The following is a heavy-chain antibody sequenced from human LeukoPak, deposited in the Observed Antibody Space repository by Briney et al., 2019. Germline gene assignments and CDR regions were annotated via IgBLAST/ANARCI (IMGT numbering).Heavy chain of an antibody. CDR3: AREGYGSGSPHFDY. V-gene: IGHV3-30-3*01. CDR2: ISYDGSNK. CDR1: RHTFSLYA. D-gene: IGHD3-10*01. J-gene: IGHJ4*02. Sequence: PGGSLRLSCAPSRHTFSLYAMHWVRQAPGKGLEWVAVISYDGSNKYYADSVKGRFTISRDNSKNTLYLQMSSLRAEDTSLYYCAREGYGSGSPHFDYWGQGTLVTVSS.